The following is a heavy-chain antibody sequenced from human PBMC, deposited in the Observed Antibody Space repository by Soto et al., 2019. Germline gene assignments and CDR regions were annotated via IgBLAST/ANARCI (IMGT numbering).Heavy chain of an antibody. CDR1: GGSISSGGYS. CDR2: MYHSGST. V-gene: IGHV4-30-2*01. D-gene: IGHD3-10*01. Sequence: SETLSLTCAVSGGSISSGGYSWSWIRQPPGKGLEWIGYMYHSGSTYYNPSLKSRVTISIDRSKNQFSLKLSSVTAADTAVFPCAKDHSMARGVFDYWGQGTLVTVSS. CDR3: AKDHSMARGVFDY. J-gene: IGHJ4*02.